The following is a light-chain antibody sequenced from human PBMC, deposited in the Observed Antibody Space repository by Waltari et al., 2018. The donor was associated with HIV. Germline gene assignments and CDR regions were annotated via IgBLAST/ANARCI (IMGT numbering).Light chain of an antibody. Sequence: DIVMTQSPDSLAVSLGERATINCKSTQSLLYRSTNRNYLAWYQQKPGQPPKLLIYWASIRESGVPDGLSGSGSGTDFPPPITNLQAEDVAFYSCQQYYSTPWTFGQGPKVEI. CDR2: WAS. V-gene: IGKV4-1*01. J-gene: IGKJ1*01. CDR3: QQYYSTPWT. CDR1: QSLLYRSTNRNY.